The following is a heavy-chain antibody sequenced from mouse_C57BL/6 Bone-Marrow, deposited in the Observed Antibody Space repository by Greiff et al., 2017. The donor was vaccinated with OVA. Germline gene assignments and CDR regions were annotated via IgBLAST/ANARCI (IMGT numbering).Heavy chain of an antibody. V-gene: IGHV1-64*01. Sequence: QVQLQQPGAELVKPGASVKLSCKASGYTFTSYWMHWVKQRPGQGLEWIGMIHPNSGSTNYNEKFKSKATLTVDKSSSTAYMQLSSLTSEDSAVYYCFGDDGYYFWFAYWGQGALVTVSA. CDR3: FGDDGYYFWFAY. CDR2: IHPNSGST. J-gene: IGHJ3*01. CDR1: GYTFTSYW. D-gene: IGHD2-3*01.